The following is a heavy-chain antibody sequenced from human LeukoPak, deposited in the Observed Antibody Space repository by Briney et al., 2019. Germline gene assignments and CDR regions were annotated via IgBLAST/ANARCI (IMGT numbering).Heavy chain of an antibody. Sequence: PGGSLRLSCAASGFTFSSYWMHWVRQAPGKGLEWVSAISGSGGSTYYADSVKGRFTISRDNSKNTLYLQMNSLRAEDTAVYYCAKDTYGGKPRYYFDYWGQGTLVTVSS. D-gene: IGHD4-23*01. V-gene: IGHV3-23*01. CDR2: ISGSGGST. CDR1: GFTFSSYW. J-gene: IGHJ4*02. CDR3: AKDTYGGKPRYYFDY.